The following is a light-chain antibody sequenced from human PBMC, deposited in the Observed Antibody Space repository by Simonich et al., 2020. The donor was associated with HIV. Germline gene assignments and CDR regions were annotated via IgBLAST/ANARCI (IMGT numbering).Light chain of an antibody. CDR3: QQYGSSPVT. V-gene: IGKV3-15*01. J-gene: IGKJ4*01. CDR1: QSVSSN. CDR2: GAS. Sequence: EIVMTQSAATLSVSPGERATLSCRASQSVSSNLAWYQQKPGQAPRLLIFGASTRATGIPARFSGSGSGTEFTLTISSMQSEDFAVYYCQQYGSSPVTFGGGTKVEIK.